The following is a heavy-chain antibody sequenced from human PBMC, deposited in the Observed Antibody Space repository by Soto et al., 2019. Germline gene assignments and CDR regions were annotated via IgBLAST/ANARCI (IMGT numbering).Heavy chain of an antibody. CDR1: GFTFSDYY. J-gene: IGHJ4*02. V-gene: IGHV3-11*01. D-gene: IGHD2-15*01. CDR3: ARGGSLSGGYDH. Sequence: LRLSCAASGFTFSDYYMSWIRQAPGKGLEWVSYISSSGTIYYADSVKGRFSISRDNAKNSLYLQMNSLRAEDTAVYYCARGGSLSGGYDHWGQGTLVTVSS. CDR2: ISSSGTI.